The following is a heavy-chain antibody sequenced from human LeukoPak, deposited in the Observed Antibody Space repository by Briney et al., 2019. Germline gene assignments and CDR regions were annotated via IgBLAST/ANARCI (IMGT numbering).Heavy chain of an antibody. D-gene: IGHD2-15*01. CDR3: ASGGSFSAYYFDY. CDR2: IYSGGST. V-gene: IGHV3-66*01. Sequence: PGGSLRLSCAASGFTVSSNYMSWVRQAPGKGLEWVSVIYSGGSTYYADSVKGRFTISRDNSKNTLYLQMNSLRAEDTAVYYCASGGSFSAYYFDYWGQGTLVTVSS. CDR1: GFTVSSNY. J-gene: IGHJ4*02.